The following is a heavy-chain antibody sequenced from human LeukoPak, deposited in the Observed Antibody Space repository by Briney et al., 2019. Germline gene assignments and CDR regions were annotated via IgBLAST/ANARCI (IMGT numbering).Heavy chain of an antibody. J-gene: IGHJ4*02. Sequence: GASVKVSCKASGYTFTGYYMHWVRQAPGQGLEWMGWINPNSGGTNYAQKFQGRVTMTRDTSISTAYMELSRLRSDDTAVYYCARGYSGYGRYYFDYWGQGTLVTVSS. CDR2: INPNSGGT. CDR3: ARGYSGYGRYYFDY. V-gene: IGHV1-2*02. D-gene: IGHD5-12*01. CDR1: GYTFTGYY.